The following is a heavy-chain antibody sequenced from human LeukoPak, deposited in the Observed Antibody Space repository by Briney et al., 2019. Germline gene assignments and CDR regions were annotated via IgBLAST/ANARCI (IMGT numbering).Heavy chain of an antibody. J-gene: IGHJ3*02. CDR1: GFTFSSYE. CDR2: ISSSGSTI. CDR3: ARGGITTFGVVSGAFDI. Sequence: GGSLRLSCAASGFTFSSYEMNWVRQAPGKGLEWVSYISSSGSTIYHADSVEGRFTISRDNAKNSLYLQMNSLRAEDTAAYYCARGGITTFGVVSGAFDIWGQGTMVTVSS. V-gene: IGHV3-48*03. D-gene: IGHD3-3*01.